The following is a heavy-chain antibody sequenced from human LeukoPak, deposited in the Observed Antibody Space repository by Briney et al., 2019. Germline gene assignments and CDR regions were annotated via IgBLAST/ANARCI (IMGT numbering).Heavy chain of an antibody. Sequence: SQTLSLTCAISGDSVSSNSAAWHWLRQSPSRGLEWLGRTYYRSKWYNDYAVSVKSLITINPDTSKNQFSLQLNSVTPEDTAVYYCARDYYDSSGYSNWFDPWGQGTLVTVSS. D-gene: IGHD3-22*01. J-gene: IGHJ5*02. CDR3: ARDYYDSSGYSNWFDP. CDR2: TYYRSKWYN. CDR1: GDSVSSNSAA. V-gene: IGHV6-1*01.